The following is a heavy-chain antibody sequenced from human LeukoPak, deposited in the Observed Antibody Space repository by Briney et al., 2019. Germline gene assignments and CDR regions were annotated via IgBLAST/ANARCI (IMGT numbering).Heavy chain of an antibody. V-gene: IGHV3-9*01. CDR3: AKDNRRHYTSGPNPDSLH. CDR1: GFIFNNYA. Sequence: GGSLRLSCAGSGFIFNNYAMHWVRQPPGKGLEWVSGISWNSGSIDYADSVKGRFTISRDNAKNSLYLQMNSLRVEDTAFYYCAKDNRRHYTSGPNPDSLHWGQGTLVTASS. CDR2: ISWNSGSI. J-gene: IGHJ4*02. D-gene: IGHD6-19*01.